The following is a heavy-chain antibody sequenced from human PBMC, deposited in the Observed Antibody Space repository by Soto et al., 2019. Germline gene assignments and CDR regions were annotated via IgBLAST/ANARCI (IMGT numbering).Heavy chain of an antibody. CDR3: ARGFAMVPNWFDP. Sequence: PGGSLRLSCAASGFTFSSYSMNWVRQAPGKGLEWVSSISSSSSYIYYADSVKGRFTISRDNAKNSLYLQMNSLRAEDTAVYYCARGFAMVPNWFDPWGQGTLVTVSS. V-gene: IGHV3-21*01. D-gene: IGHD3-10*01. CDR1: GFTFSSYS. CDR2: ISSSSSYI. J-gene: IGHJ5*02.